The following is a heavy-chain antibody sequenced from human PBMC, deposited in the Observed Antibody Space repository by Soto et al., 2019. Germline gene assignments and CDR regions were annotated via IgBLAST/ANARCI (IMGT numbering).Heavy chain of an antibody. CDR2: ISGSLGSA. CDR3: AKDSRLPGFGLLIHAFDI. Sequence: GGSLRLSCAVSGFTCNDYAMSWVRQAPGKGLEWVSTISGSLGSAYYAASVEGRFTISGDNSNNTLYLQMNSLRVEDTATYYCAKDSRLPGFGLLIHAFDIWGHGTMVTVSS. D-gene: IGHD3-3*01. CDR1: GFTCNDYA. J-gene: IGHJ3*02. V-gene: IGHV3-23*01.